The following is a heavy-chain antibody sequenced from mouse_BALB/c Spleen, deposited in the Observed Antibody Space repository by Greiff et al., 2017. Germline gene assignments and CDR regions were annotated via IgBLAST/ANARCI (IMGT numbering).Heavy chain of an antibody. Sequence: VQLQQSGAELVKPGASVKLSCTASGFNIKDTYMHWVKQRPEQGLEWIGRIDPANGNTKYDPKFQGKATITADTSSNTAYLQLSSLTSEDTAVYYCARGGSYDGYYKDAMDYWGQGTSVTVSS. CDR3: ARGGSYDGYYKDAMDY. CDR2: IDPANGNT. J-gene: IGHJ4*01. V-gene: IGHV14-3*02. D-gene: IGHD2-3*01. CDR1: GFNIKDTY.